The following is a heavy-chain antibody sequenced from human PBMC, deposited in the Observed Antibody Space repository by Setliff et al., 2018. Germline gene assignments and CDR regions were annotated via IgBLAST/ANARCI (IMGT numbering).Heavy chain of an antibody. V-gene: IGHV4-59*01. CDR3: ARDQFSSGWYGPPESYFDC. CDR1: GASISSDY. D-gene: IGHD6-19*01. Sequence: SETLSLTCTVSGASISSDYWNWIRQPPGKGLEWLGYLFYSGSTKYNPSLGSRISMSIDTSKNQFSLQLSSVSDGDTAVYYCARDQFSSGWYGPPESYFDCWGQGIQVTVSS. CDR2: LFYSGST. J-gene: IGHJ4*02.